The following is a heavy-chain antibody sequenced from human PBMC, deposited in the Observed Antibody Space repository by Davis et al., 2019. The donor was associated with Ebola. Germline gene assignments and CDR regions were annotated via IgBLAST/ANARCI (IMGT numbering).Heavy chain of an antibody. CDR3: ATSEPSGLFPEY. Sequence: GESLKISCAASGFTFDDYGMHWVRQAPGKGPEWVSYISSSGFLTYYADSVKGRFTISRDNAKSSLSLQMSSLRAEDTAIYYCATSEPSGLFPEYWGHGTPLTVSS. CDR1: GFTFDDYG. J-gene: IGHJ4*01. CDR2: ISSSGFLT. V-gene: IGHV3-48*03. D-gene: IGHD3-22*01.